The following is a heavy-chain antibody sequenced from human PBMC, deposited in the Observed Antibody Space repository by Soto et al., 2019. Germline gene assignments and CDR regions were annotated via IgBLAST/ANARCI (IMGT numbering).Heavy chain of an antibody. CDR3: ARDRGDGYNAFDY. D-gene: IGHD3-10*01. CDR1: GGSISSYY. Sequence: SETLSLTCTVPGGSISSYYWSWIRQPPGKGLEWIGYIYYSGSTNYNPSLKSRVTISVDTSKNQFSLKLSSVTAADTAVYYCARDRGDGYNAFDYWGQGTLVTVSS. J-gene: IGHJ4*02. CDR2: IYYSGST. V-gene: IGHV4-59*01.